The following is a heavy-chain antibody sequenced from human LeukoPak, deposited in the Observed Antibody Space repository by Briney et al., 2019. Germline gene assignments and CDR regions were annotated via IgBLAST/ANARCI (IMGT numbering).Heavy chain of an antibody. CDR3: AREYDYYYYGMDV. Sequence: GGSLRLSCAASGFTVSSNYMSWVRQAPGKGLEWVSVIYSGGSTYYADSVKGRFTISRDNSKNTLYLQMNSMRAEDTAVYYCAREYDYYYYGMDVWGQGTTVTVSS. V-gene: IGHV3-66*01. CDR2: IYSGGST. CDR1: GFTVSSNY. J-gene: IGHJ6*02.